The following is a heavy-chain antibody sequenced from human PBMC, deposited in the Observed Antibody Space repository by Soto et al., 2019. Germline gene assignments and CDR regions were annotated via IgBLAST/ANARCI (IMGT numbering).Heavy chain of an antibody. CDR2: ISYDGSNK. Sequence: QVHLVESGGGVVQPGRSLRLSCAASGFTFSSYGMHWVRQAPGKGLEWVAVISYDGSNKYYADSVKGRFTISRDNSKNTLYLQMNSLRAEDTAVYYCANGAQQAGATKGPYYYGMDVWGQGTTVTVSS. CDR3: ANGAQQAGATKGPYYYGMDV. CDR1: GFTFSSYG. D-gene: IGHD1-26*01. J-gene: IGHJ6*02. V-gene: IGHV3-30*18.